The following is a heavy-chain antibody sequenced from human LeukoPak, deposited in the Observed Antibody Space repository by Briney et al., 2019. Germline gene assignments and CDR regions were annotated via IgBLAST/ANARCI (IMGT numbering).Heavy chain of an antibody. D-gene: IGHD3-10*01. CDR1: GYTFTSYG. Sequence: ASVKVSCKASGYTFTSYGISWVRQAPGQGLEWMGWISPYNGNTNYAQKFQGRVTMTTDTSTSTAYMELRSLRSDDTAVYYCARDYGSGSYANYYYMDVWGKGTTVTV. CDR2: ISPYNGNT. J-gene: IGHJ6*03. CDR3: ARDYGSGSYANYYYMDV. V-gene: IGHV1-18*01.